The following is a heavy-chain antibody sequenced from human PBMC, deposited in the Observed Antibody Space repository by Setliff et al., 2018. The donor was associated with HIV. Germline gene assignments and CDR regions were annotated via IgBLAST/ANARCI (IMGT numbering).Heavy chain of an antibody. D-gene: IGHD4-17*01. CDR1: GGSFTNYF. V-gene: IGHV4-34*01. CDR2: INHSGRT. J-gene: IGHJ4*02. CDR3: AAFLVSPVTTQDY. Sequence: PSETLSLTCAVYGGSFTNYFWSWIRQSPGKGLEWIGEINHSGRTKYNPSLKSRVTMSVDTSKNQFSLKLTSVTAADTAMYYCAAFLVSPVTTQDYWGQGTPVTVSS.